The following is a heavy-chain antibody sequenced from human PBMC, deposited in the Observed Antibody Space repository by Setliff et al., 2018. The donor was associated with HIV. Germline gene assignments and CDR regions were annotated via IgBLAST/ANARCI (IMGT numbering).Heavy chain of an antibody. V-gene: IGHV4-34*01. J-gene: IGHJ6*03. Sequence: SETLSLTCAVHGGSFSDYYWTWIRQPPGKGLEWIGEIKHSGSTNYNPSLKSRVTISVDTAKNQFSLKLSSVTAADTAVYYCARTIPLAGSDMDLWGKGTTVTVSS. CDR2: IKHSGST. CDR1: GGSFSDYY. D-gene: IGHD6-19*01. CDR3: ARTIPLAGSDMDL.